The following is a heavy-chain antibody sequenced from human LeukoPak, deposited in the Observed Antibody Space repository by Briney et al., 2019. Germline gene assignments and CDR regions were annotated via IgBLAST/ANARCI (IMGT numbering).Heavy chain of an antibody. Sequence: GGSLRLSCAASGFTFSSYWTHWVRQAPGKGLVWVSRNSDGSSTSYADSVKGRFTISRDNAKNTLYLQMNSLRAEDTAVYYCARDTDTVTTILDYWGQGTLVTVSS. CDR1: GFTFSSYW. CDR2: NSDGSST. V-gene: IGHV3-74*01. J-gene: IGHJ4*02. CDR3: ARDTDTVTTILDY. D-gene: IGHD4-17*01.